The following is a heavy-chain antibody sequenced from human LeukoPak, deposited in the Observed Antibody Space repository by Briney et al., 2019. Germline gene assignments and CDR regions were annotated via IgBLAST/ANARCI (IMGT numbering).Heavy chain of an antibody. V-gene: IGHV3-30*18. CDR2: ISYDGTNK. J-gene: IGHJ4*02. Sequence: GGSLRLSWAASGFTFSNYDMHWVRQAPGKGLEWVAVISYDGTNKYYADSVKGRFTISRDNSKSTLYLQMNSLRAEDTAVYYCAKENDFVYWGQGTLVTVSS. CDR3: AKENDFVY. D-gene: IGHD3-3*01. CDR1: GFTFSNYD.